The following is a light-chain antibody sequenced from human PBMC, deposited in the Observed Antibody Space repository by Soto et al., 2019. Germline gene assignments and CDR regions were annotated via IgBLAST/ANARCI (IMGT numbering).Light chain of an antibody. CDR1: QSVSSS. Sequence: EIVLTQSPATLSLSPGDTATLSCVASQSVSSSLAWYRQKPGQAPRLLIYGASSRATGIPDRFSGSGSGTDFTLTISRLEPEDFAVYYCQVYGRSPWTFGQGTKVDIK. J-gene: IGKJ1*01. V-gene: IGKV3-20*01. CDR2: GAS. CDR3: QVYGRSPWT.